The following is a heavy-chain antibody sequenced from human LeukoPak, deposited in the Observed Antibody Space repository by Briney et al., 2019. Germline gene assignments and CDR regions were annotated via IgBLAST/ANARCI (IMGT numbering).Heavy chain of an antibody. V-gene: IGHV3-7*04. Sequence: PGGSLRLSCAASGFTFSSYWMSWVRQAPGKGLEWVANIKHDGSDKYYVDSVKGRFTISRDSAENPLYLQMNGLRAEDTAMYYCARSQSLGYWGQGTLVTVSS. CDR3: ARSQSLGY. CDR1: GFTFSSYW. CDR2: IKHDGSDK. J-gene: IGHJ4*02.